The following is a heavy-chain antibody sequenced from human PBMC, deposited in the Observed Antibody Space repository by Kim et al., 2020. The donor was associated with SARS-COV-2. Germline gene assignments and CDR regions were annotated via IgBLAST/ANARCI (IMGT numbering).Heavy chain of an antibody. J-gene: IGHJ6*02. CDR3: ARDQRQVVPARGYYYYGMDV. Sequence: GGSLRLSCAASGFTFSSYSMNWVRQAPGKGLEWVSYISSSSSTIYYADSVKGRFTISRDNAKNSLYLQMNSLRAEDTAVYYCARDQRQVVPARGYYYYGMDVWGQGTTVTVSS. V-gene: IGHV3-48*04. D-gene: IGHD2-2*01. CDR2: ISSSSSTI. CDR1: GFTFSSYS.